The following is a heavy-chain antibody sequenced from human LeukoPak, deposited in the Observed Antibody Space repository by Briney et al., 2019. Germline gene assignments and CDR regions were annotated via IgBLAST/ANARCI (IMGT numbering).Heavy chain of an antibody. CDR3: VANGYYCLDQ. J-gene: IGHJ4*01. D-gene: IGHD5-18*01. Sequence: KPSETLSLICGISGDSINNHDWWSWVRPPPGKGLEWIAEIHDGGTPNYNPSLKSRVTISVDKFKTQFSLNLNSATAADTAVYYCVANGYYCLDQWGHGTLVTVSP. CDR1: GDSINNHDW. CDR2: IHDGGTP. V-gene: IGHV4/OR15-8*01.